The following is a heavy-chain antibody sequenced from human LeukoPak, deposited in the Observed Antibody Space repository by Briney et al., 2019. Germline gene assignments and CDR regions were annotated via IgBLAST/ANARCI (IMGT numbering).Heavy chain of an antibody. D-gene: IGHD6-19*01. J-gene: IGHJ1*01. CDR2: MNPNSGNT. V-gene: IGHV1-8*01. CDR3: ARAGIAVAGQAEYFQH. CDR1: GYTSTSYD. Sequence: ASVKVSCKASGYTSTSYDINWVRQATGQGLEWMGWMNPNSGNTGYVQKFQGRVTMTRNTSISTAYMELSSLRSEDTAVYYCARAGIAVAGQAEYFQHWGQGTLVTVSS.